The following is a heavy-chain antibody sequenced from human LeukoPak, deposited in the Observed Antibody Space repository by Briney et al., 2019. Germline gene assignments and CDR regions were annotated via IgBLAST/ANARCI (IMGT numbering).Heavy chain of an antibody. CDR3: ARGLFMDV. D-gene: IGHD3-22*01. CDR2: LNPNSGGT. CDR1: GYTFTGYY. V-gene: IGHV1-2*02. Sequence: TSVKVSCKASGYTFTGYYMHWVRQAPGQGLEWMGSLNPNSGGTNYAQKFQGRVTMTRATSISTYYMELRRLRSHGTAVLSRARGLFMDVWAKGNTVTIST. J-gene: IGHJ6*04.